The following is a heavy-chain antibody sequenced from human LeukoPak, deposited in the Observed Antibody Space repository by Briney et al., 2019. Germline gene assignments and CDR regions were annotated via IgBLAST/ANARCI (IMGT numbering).Heavy chain of an antibody. CDR2: IYYSGST. CDR1: GGSISSYY. V-gene: IGHV4-59*12. D-gene: IGHD3-22*01. CDR3: ARGQRITMTD. J-gene: IGHJ4*02. Sequence: SETLSLTCTVSGGSISSYYWSWIRQPPGKGLEWIGYIYYSGSTNYNPSLKSRVTISVDTSRNQFSLRLSSVTAADTAVYYCARGQRITMTDWGQGTLVTASS.